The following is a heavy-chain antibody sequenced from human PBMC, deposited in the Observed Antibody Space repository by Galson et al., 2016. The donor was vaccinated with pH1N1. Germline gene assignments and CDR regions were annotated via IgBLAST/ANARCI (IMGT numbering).Heavy chain of an antibody. D-gene: IGHD3-10*01. V-gene: IGHV3-9*01. CDR2: ISWNSGSI. Sequence: APGKGLEWVSGISWNSGSIGYADSVKGRFTISRDNAKNSLYLQMNSLRAEDTALYYCAKSDGYLYGYFDYWGQGTLVTVSS. J-gene: IGHJ4*02. CDR3: AKSDGYLYGYFDY.